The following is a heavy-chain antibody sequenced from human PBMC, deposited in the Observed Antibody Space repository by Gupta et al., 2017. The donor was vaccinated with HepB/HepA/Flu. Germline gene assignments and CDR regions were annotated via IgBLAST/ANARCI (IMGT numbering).Heavy chain of an antibody. Sequence: QVQLVESGGGVVKPVWSLRLSCTATAFRFSDYHMNWIRQAPGKGMEGVSYIGSGGRNVTYPDSVNGRFPISRSNTKTSLYLQIGSQRTEAAAVYFCARAPHRGWCYFDYWGHGILVTVSS. D-gene: IGHD2-15*01. CDR2: IGSGGRNV. V-gene: IGHV3-11*04. J-gene: IGHJ4*01. CDR3: ARAPHRGWCYFDY. CDR1: AFRFSDYH.